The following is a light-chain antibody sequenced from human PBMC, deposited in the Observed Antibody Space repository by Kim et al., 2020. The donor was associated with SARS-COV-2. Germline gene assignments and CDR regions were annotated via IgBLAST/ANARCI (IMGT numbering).Light chain of an antibody. CDR2: DVS. CDR1: SSDVGGYNY. CDR3: SSYTSSSRV. Sequence: PGQSLTISCTGTSSDVGGYNYVSWYQQHPGKAPKLMIYDVSKRHSGVSNRFSGSKSGNTASLTISGLQAEDEADYYCSSYTSSSRVFGGGTQLTVL. V-gene: IGLV2-14*04. J-gene: IGLJ3*02.